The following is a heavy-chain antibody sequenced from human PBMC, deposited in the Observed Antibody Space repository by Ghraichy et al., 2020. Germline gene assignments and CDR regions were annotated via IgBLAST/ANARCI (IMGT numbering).Heavy chain of an antibody. CDR1: GGSISSSSYY. D-gene: IGHD5-18*01. Sequence: SETLSLTCTVSGGSISSSSYYWGWIRQPPRKGLEWIGSIYYSGSTYYNPSLKSRVTISVDTSKNQFSLKLSSVTAADTAVYYCASGKGNTARKDYWGQGTLVTVSS. V-gene: IGHV4-39*01. CDR3: ASGKGNTARKDY. J-gene: IGHJ4*02. CDR2: IYYSGST.